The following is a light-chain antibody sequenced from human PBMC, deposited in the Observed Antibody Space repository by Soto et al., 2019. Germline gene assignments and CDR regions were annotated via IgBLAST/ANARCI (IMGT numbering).Light chain of an antibody. CDR1: QSISSW. CDR2: KAS. V-gene: IGKV1-5*03. Sequence: DIQMTQSPSTLSASVGDRVTITCRASQSISSWLAWYQQKPGKAPKLLIYKASSLESGVPSRFSGSGSGTEFTLTISSLQPDDFATYYCQQYNSYSTWTFGRGTRWIS. J-gene: IGKJ1*01. CDR3: QQYNSYSTWT.